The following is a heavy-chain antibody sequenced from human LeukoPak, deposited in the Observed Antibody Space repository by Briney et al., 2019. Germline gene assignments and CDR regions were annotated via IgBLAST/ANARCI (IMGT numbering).Heavy chain of an antibody. Sequence: ASVKVSCKASGYTFTSYGISWVRRAPGQGLEWMGWISAYNGNTNYAQKLQGRVTMTTDTSTSTAYMELRSLRSDDTAVYYCAGHLTTLDSYAFDIWGQGTMVTVSS. CDR1: GYTFTSYG. D-gene: IGHD4-11*01. CDR2: ISAYNGNT. J-gene: IGHJ3*02. V-gene: IGHV1-18*01. CDR3: AGHLTTLDSYAFDI.